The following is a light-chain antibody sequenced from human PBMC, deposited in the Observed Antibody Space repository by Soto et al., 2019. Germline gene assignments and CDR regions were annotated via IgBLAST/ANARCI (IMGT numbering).Light chain of an antibody. CDR1: SSNIGSNY. CDR2: FNN. CDR3: ATWDDSLSGVV. V-gene: IGLV1-47*02. J-gene: IGLJ2*01. Sequence: QLVLTQPPSASGTPGQRVTISCSGSSSNIGSNYVFWYQQLPGTAPKLLLFFNNERPSGVPDRFSGSKSGTSASLAISGLRSEDEADYYCATWDDSLSGVVFGGGTKLTVL.